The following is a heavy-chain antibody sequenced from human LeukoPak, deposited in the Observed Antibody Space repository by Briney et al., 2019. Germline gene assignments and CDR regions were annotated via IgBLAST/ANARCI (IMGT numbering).Heavy chain of an antibody. J-gene: IGHJ4*02. Sequence: GALRLSCVASGFTFSSYTMSWVRQAPGKGLEWVSSFRTGTGETFYADSVKGRFTISRDISKNTLHLQMHSLRAEDTAVYYCARGITYLNVLTGDPSDYWGQGTLVTVSS. CDR3: ARGITYLNVLTGDPSDY. V-gene: IGHV3-23*01. CDR2: FRTGTGET. CDR1: GFTFSSYT. D-gene: IGHD3-9*01.